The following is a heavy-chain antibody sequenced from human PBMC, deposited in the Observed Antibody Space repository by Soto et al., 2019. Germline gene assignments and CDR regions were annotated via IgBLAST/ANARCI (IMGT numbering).Heavy chain of an antibody. CDR2: ISDDGSNK. D-gene: IGHD1-26*01. CDR3: AKDVVVGATTGLGDYYYYYGMDV. V-gene: IGHV3-30*18. J-gene: IGHJ6*02. Sequence: QVQLVESGGGVVQPGRSLRLSCAASGFTFSSYGMHWVRQAPGKGLEWVAVISDDGSNKYYADSVKGRFTISRDNSKNTLYLQKNSMRAEDTAVYYCAKDVVVGATTGLGDYYYYYGMDVWGQGTTVTVSS. CDR1: GFTFSSYG.